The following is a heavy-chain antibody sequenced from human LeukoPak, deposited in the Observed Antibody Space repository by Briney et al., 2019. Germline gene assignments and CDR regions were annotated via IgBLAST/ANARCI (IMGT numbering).Heavy chain of an antibody. CDR1: GGTFSSYA. V-gene: IGHV1-69*01. Sequence: ASVKVSCKASGGTFSSYAISWVRQAPGQGLEWMGGIIPIFGTANYAQKFQGRVTITADESTSTAYVELSSLRSEDTAVYYCARDRYCSGGSCLNYYFDYWGQGTLVTVSS. D-gene: IGHD2-15*01. J-gene: IGHJ4*02. CDR2: IIPIFGTA. CDR3: ARDRYCSGGSCLNYYFDY.